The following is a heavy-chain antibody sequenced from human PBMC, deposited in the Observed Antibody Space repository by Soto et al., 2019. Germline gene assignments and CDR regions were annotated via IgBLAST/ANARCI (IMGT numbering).Heavy chain of an antibody. CDR2: ISYDGSNK. D-gene: IGHD6-13*01. CDR3: ARDKGAGIFDY. CDR1: GFTFSSYA. V-gene: IGHV3-30-3*01. Sequence: QVQLVESGGGVVQPGRSLRLSCAASGFTFSSYAMHWVRQAPGKGLEWVAVISYDGSNKYYADSVKGRFTSSRDNSKNTLYLQMNSLRAEDTAVYYCARDKGAGIFDYWGQGTLVTVSS. J-gene: IGHJ4*02.